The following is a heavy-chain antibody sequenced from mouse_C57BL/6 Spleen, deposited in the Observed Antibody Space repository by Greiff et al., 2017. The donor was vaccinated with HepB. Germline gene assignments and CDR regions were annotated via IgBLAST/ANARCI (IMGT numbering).Heavy chain of an antibody. CDR1: GYSFTSYY. J-gene: IGHJ2*01. D-gene: IGHD1-1*01. CDR3: ARRGYGSSSPFDY. CDR2: IYPGSGNT. Sequence: VKLMESGPELVKPGASVKISCKASGYSFTSYYIHWVKQRPGQGLEWIGWIYPGSGNTKYNEKFKGKATLTADTSSSTAYMQLSSLTSEDSAVYYCARRGYGSSSPFDYWGQGTTLTVSS. V-gene: IGHV1-66*01.